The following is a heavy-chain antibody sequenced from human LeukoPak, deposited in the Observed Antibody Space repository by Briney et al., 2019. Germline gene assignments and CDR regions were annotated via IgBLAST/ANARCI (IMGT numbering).Heavy chain of an antibody. Sequence: ASVKVSCKASGYTFTSHPFSWVRQAPGQGLEWMGWISVYNGNTNYAQKLQDRVTITTDTSTGTAYMELRGLRSDDTAVYYCARGAPAAHFGMDVWGTGTTVTVSS. J-gene: IGHJ6*04. V-gene: IGHV1-18*04. CDR1: GYTFTSHP. D-gene: IGHD6-25*01. CDR3: ARGAPAAHFGMDV. CDR2: ISVYNGNT.